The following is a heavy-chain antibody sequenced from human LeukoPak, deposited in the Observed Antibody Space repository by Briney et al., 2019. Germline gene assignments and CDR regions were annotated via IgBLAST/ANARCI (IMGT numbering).Heavy chain of an antibody. Sequence: SETLSLTCTVSGDSINGNINYWGWLRQPPGKGLEWIGSISYSGTAYYSPSLKSRVTISVDTSKNQFSLKLSSVTAADTAVYYCARDAGDTASDYWGQGTLVTVSS. CDR3: ARDAGDTASDY. CDR2: ISYSGTA. CDR1: GDSINGNINY. J-gene: IGHJ4*02. D-gene: IGHD5-18*01. V-gene: IGHV4-39*07.